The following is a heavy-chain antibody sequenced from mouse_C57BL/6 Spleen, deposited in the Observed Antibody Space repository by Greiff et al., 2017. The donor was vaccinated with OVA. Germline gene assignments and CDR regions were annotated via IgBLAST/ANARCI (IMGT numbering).Heavy chain of an antibody. J-gene: IGHJ2*01. CDR1: GFTFSDYG. D-gene: IGHD3-3*01. CDR3: ARHRDGCDY. CDR2: ISNLAYSI. V-gene: IGHV5-15*01. Sequence: EVKLMESGGGLVQPGGSLKLSCAASGFTFSDYGMAWVRQAPRKGPEWVAFISNLAYSIYYADTVTGRFTISRENAKNTLYLERSSLRSEDTAMYYCARHRDGCDYWGQGTTLTVSS.